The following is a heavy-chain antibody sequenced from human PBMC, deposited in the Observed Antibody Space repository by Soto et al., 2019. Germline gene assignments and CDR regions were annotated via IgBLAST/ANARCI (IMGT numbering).Heavy chain of an antibody. J-gene: IGHJ5*02. V-gene: IGHV1-8*01. D-gene: IGHD4-17*01. CDR2: MNPNSGNT. CDR1: GYTFTSYD. CDR3: ARRADYGDYDDWFDA. Sequence: GASVKVSCKASGYTFTSYDINWVRQAIGQGLEWMGWMNPNSGNTGYAQKFQGRVTMTRNTSISTAYMELSSLRSEDTAVYYCARRADYGDYDDWFDAWGKGTLVTVSS.